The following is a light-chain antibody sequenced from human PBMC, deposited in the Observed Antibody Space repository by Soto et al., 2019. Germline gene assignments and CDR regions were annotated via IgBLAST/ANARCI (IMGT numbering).Light chain of an antibody. J-gene: IGLJ2*01. CDR1: TSDVGGYNY. Sequence: QSALTQPASVSGSPGQSITISCIGTTSDVGGYNYVSWYQQHPGKAPKLMIYEVSDRPSGISNRFSGSKSGNTASLTISGLQAEDEADYYCASYTTGSTLVVFGGGTKLTVL. CDR3: ASYTTGSTLVV. V-gene: IGLV2-14*01. CDR2: EVS.